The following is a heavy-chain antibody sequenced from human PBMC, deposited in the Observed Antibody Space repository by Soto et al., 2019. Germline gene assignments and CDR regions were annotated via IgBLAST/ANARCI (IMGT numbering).Heavy chain of an antibody. J-gene: IGHJ6*02. V-gene: IGHV3-23*01. CDR2: ISGTGANT. CDR1: GFTFSSSA. Sequence: EEQLLESGGGLVQPGVSLRLSCAASGFTFSSSAMSWVRQAPGKGLEWVSAISGTGANTYYADYVKGRFTVSRDNAENTLYLQLNSLRTEDTAAYYCARPDKMVRGVKLGMDVWGQGTTVTGSS. CDR3: ARPDKMVRGVKLGMDV. D-gene: IGHD3-10*01.